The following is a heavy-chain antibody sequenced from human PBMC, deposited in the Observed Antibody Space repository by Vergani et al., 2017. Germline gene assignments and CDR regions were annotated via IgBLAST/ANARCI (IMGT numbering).Heavy chain of an antibody. Sequence: EVDLVESGGGLAQPGGSLRLSCEASGITFWKFGMHWVRQGPGKGLEWVSGISWNSGAVDYADSVRGRLTISRDNAKNSLFLEMNSLRFEDTAVYFCTKGSVYYHDSAGHGYDPYTGFELWGQGTLVTVSS. V-gene: IGHV3-9*01. CDR3: TKGSVYYHDSAGHGYDPYTGFEL. CDR1: GITFWKFG. D-gene: IGHD5-12*01. CDR2: ISWNSGAV. J-gene: IGHJ3*01.